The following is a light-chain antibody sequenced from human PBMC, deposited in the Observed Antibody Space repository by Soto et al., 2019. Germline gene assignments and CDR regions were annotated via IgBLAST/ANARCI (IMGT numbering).Light chain of an antibody. J-gene: IGKJ1*01. CDR2: AAS. CDR3: QQSYSTPWT. V-gene: IGKV1-39*01. Sequence: DSQMTQYPSTLSASIGDRVTITCRAGQSISSWLAWYQQKPGIAPKLLIYAASSLQSGVPSRFSGSGSGTDFTLTISSLQPEDFATYYCQQSYSTPWTFGQGTKVEIK. CDR1: QSISSW.